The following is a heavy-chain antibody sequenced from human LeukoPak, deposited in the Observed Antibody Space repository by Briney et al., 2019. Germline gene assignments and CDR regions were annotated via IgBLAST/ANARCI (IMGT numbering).Heavy chain of an antibody. Sequence: ASVKVSCKASGGTFSSYVISWVRQAPGQGLEWMGGFDPEDGETIYAQKFQGRVTMTEDTSTDTAYMELSSLRSEDTAVYYCATDGGGRWNYDYWGQGTLVTVSS. V-gene: IGHV1-24*01. D-gene: IGHD1-7*01. CDR3: ATDGGGRWNYDY. CDR2: FDPEDGET. J-gene: IGHJ4*02. CDR1: GGTFSSYV.